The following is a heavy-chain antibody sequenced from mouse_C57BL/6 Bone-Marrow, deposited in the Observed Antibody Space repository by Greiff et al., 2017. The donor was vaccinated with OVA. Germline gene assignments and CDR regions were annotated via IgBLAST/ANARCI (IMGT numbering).Heavy chain of an antibody. J-gene: IGHJ2*01. Sequence: QVQLKESGAELARPGASVKLSCKASGYTFTSYGISWVKQRTGQGLEWIGEIYPRSGNTYYNEKFKGKATLTADKSSSTAYMELRSLTSEDSAVYFCARRIKGSYFDYWGQGTTLTVSS. CDR1: GYTFTSYG. CDR3: ARRIKGSYFDY. CDR2: IYPRSGNT. V-gene: IGHV1-81*01.